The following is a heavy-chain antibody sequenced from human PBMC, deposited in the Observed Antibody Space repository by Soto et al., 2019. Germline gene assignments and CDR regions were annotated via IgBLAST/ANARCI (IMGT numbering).Heavy chain of an antibody. D-gene: IGHD1-26*01. CDR3: ARALDKGGGSAGFDY. Sequence: ASVKVSCKASGDTFTANYIHWVRQAPGQGLEWMGWINPKSGGTNYPKKFQGRVTMTRDTSLSTVYMTLTRLTSDDTAVYYCARALDKGGGSAGFDYWGPGTLVTVSS. J-gene: IGHJ4*02. V-gene: IGHV1-2*02. CDR1: GDTFTANY. CDR2: INPKSGGT.